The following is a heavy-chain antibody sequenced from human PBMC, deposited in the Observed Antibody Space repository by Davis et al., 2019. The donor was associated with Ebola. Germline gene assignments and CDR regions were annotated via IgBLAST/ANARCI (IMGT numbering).Heavy chain of an antibody. Sequence: SVQVSCKASVGTFSSYAISWVRQAPGQGLEWMGGIIPIFGTANYAQKFQGRVTITADESTSTAYMELSSLRSEDTAVYYCARYYGSGSPRRYYYGMDVWGQGTTVTVSS. CDR3: ARYYGSGSPRRYYYGMDV. V-gene: IGHV1-69*13. CDR2: IIPIFGTA. J-gene: IGHJ6*02. D-gene: IGHD3-10*01. CDR1: VGTFSSYA.